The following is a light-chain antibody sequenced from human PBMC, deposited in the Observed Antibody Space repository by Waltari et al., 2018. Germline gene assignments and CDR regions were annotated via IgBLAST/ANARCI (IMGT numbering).Light chain of an antibody. V-gene: IGKV4-1*01. CDR3: QQYYTTPLT. J-gene: IGKJ4*01. CDR1: QGVVYGSDNKNY. CDR2: WAS. Sequence: DIVMTQSPDSLAVSLGERATLNCKSSQGVVYGSDNKNYLAWYKQKPGQPPKLLIYWASTRESGVPDRFSGSGSGTDFTLTISSLQAEDVAVYYCQQYYTTPLTFGGGTKVEIK.